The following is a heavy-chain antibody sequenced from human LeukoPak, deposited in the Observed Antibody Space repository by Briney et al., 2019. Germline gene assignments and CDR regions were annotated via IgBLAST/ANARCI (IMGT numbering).Heavy chain of an antibody. Sequence: GGSLRLSCAASGFTFSIYGMNWVRQAPGEGLEWVASISSDSTNIYYTDSVKGRFTISRDNAKNSLYLQMNSLILEDTAIYYCARDGSGSGDYWGQGTLVTVSS. CDR3: ARDGSGSGDY. CDR1: GFTFSIYG. V-gene: IGHV3-21*01. J-gene: IGHJ4*02. D-gene: IGHD2-15*01. CDR2: ISSDSTNI.